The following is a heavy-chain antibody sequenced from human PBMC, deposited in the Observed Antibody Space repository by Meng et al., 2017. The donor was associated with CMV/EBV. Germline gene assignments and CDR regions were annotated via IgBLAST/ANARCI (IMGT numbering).Heavy chain of an antibody. CDR2: IAPRDSYP. J-gene: IGHJ5*02. D-gene: IGHD6-13*01. Sequence: YRFPSSLFTSVRQMPRQGLASLGTIAPRDSYPNYSTSFQGHVTISADKSITTAYLQWSSLKASDTAMHYCARQTKGSSWYDRGNWFDPWGQGTLVTVSS. V-gene: IGHV5-10-1*01. CDR3: ARQTKGSSWYDRGNWFDP. CDR1: YRFPSSL.